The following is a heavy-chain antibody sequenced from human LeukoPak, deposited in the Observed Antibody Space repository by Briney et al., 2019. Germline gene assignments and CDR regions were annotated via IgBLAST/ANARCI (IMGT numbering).Heavy chain of an antibody. CDR3: AKDLHYYDSTD. D-gene: IGHD3-22*01. CDR2: ISGSGGST. CDR1: GFTFSSYE. J-gene: IGHJ4*02. Sequence: GGSLRLSCAASGFTFSSYELNWVRQAPGKGLEWVSAISGSGGSTYYADSVKGRFTISRDNSKNTLYLQMNSLRAEDTAVYYCAKDLHYYDSTDWGQGTLVTVSS. V-gene: IGHV3-23*01.